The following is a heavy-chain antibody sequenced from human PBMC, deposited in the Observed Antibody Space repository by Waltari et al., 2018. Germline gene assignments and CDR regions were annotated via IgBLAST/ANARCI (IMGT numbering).Heavy chain of an antibody. Sequence: QVQLVQSGAEVKKTGASGKVSCKASGYTFTSYDIKWVRQATGQGLEWMGWMNPNSGNTGYAQKFQGRVTMTRNTSISTAYMELSSPRSEDTAVYYCARSSGRSNYYYGMDVWGQGTTVTVSS. J-gene: IGHJ6*02. CDR2: MNPNSGNT. D-gene: IGHD1-26*01. V-gene: IGHV1-8*01. CDR1: GYTFTSYD. CDR3: ARSSGRSNYYYGMDV.